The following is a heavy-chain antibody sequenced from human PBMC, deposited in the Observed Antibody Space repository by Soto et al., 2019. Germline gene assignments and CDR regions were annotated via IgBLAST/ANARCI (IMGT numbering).Heavy chain of an antibody. CDR2: ISAYNGNT. D-gene: IGHD1-1*01. V-gene: IGHV1-18*01. Sequence: ASLKVPCRASGYTFASYGIIWVRQAPGQGLEWMGWISAYNGNTNYAQKLQGRVTMTTDTSTSTAYMELRSLRSDGTAVYYCASSGTNYYYYGMDVWGQGTKVTVSS. CDR3: ASSGTNYYYYGMDV. CDR1: GYTFASYG. J-gene: IGHJ6*02.